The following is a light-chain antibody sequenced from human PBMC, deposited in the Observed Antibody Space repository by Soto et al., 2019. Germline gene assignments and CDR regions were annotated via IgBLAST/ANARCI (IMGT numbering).Light chain of an antibody. CDR3: QQSYSTPRI. Sequence: DIQMTQSPSSLSASVGDRVTITCRASQSISSYLNWYQQKPGKAPKLLIYAASSLQSGVPSRFSGSGSGTDFTLPISSRQPEDFATYYCQQSYSTPRILGRGTKLEIK. CDR2: AAS. CDR1: QSISSY. V-gene: IGKV1-39*01. J-gene: IGKJ2*02.